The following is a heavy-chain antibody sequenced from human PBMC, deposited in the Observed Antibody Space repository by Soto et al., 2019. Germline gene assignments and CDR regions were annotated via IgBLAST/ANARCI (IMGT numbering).Heavy chain of an antibody. Sequence: EVQLVESGGALVQPGGSLRLSCTASGFTFDDYAIHWVRQAPGKGLEWISGISWNGDATGYADSVKGRLTISRDNAKNSLYLQMNSLRTEDTAMYFCANLPLYGSGFDCWGQGTLVTVAS. J-gene: IGHJ4*02. V-gene: IGHV3-9*01. CDR3: ANLPLYGSGFDC. CDR2: ISWNGDAT. D-gene: IGHD3-10*01. CDR1: GFTFDDYA.